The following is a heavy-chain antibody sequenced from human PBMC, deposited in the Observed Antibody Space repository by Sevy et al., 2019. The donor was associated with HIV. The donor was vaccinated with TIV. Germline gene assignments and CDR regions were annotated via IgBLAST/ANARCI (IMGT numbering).Heavy chain of an antibody. CDR3: SRENSYYDFSSGSSGMDV. CDR1: GFIFGDYT. Sequence: GGSLRLSCTASGFIFGDYTMSWVRQAPGKGLEWVGLIRSKAYGGTTEYAASVKGRFSISRDDPKSIAYLQMNSLKTEDTALYYCSRENSYYDFSSGSSGMDVWGQGTTVTVSS. V-gene: IGHV3-49*04. J-gene: IGHJ6*02. D-gene: IGHD3-3*01. CDR2: IRSKAYGGTT.